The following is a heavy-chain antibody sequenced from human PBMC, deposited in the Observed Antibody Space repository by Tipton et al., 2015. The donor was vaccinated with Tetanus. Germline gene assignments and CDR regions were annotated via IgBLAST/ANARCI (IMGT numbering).Heavy chain of an antibody. D-gene: IGHD6-6*01. CDR1: GGSINNYY. CDR2: VYYSGST. J-gene: IGHJ5*02. V-gene: IGHV4-59*12. Sequence: PGLVKPSETLSLTCTVSGGSINNYYWSWIRQPPGKGLEWIGYVYYSGSTNYNPSLKSRVTISVDTSKNQFSLNLSSVTAADTAVYYCARDQGGGRVVRLNWFDPWGQGTLVAVSS. CDR3: ARDQGGGRVVRLNWFDP.